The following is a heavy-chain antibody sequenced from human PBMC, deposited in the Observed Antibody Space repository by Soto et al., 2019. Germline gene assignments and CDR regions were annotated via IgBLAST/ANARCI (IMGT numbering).Heavy chain of an antibody. Sequence: QLQLVESGGGVDQPGRSLRLSCAASGFTFSSYGMHWVRQAPGKGLEWVAVIWYDGSNKYYADSVKGRFIISRDNSKNTLYLQMNSLRAEDTAVYYCARELGYCSSTSCYKGYYGMDVWGPGTTVTVS. CDR1: GFTFSSYG. CDR2: IWYDGSNK. CDR3: ARELGYCSSTSCYKGYYGMDV. V-gene: IGHV3-33*01. J-gene: IGHJ6*02. D-gene: IGHD2-2*02.